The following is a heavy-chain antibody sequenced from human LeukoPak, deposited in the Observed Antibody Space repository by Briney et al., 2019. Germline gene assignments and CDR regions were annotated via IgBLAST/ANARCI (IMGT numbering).Heavy chain of an antibody. CDR2: INHSGST. Sequence: SETLSLTCAVYGGSFSGYYWSWIRQPPGKGLEWIGEINHSGSTNYNPSLKSRVTISVDTSKNQFSLKLGSVTAADTAVYYCARGGRCTNGVCYRYYYYYMDVWGKGTTVTVSS. CDR3: ARGGRCTNGVCYRYYYYYMDV. D-gene: IGHD2-8*01. J-gene: IGHJ6*03. V-gene: IGHV4-34*01. CDR1: GGSFSGYY.